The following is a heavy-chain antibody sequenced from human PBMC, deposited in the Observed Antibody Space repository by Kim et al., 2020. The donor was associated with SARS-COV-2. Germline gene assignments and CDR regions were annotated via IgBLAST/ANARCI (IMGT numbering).Heavy chain of an antibody. Sequence: GGSLRLSCAASGFTFNDYSMSWIRQAPGKGLEWVSYISSTGDTIFYADSVKGRFTISRDNAKNSLYLQMNSLRAEDTSVYYCAREKVYNSSGYIYYYGMDVWRRGTTLTVS. J-gene: IGHJ6*02. D-gene: IGHD3-22*01. CDR1: GFTFNDYS. V-gene: IGHV3-11*04. CDR3: AREKVYNSSGYIYYYGMDV. CDR2: ISSTGDTI.